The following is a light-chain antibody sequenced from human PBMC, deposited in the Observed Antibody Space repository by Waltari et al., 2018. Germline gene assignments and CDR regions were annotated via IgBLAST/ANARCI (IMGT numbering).Light chain of an antibody. CDR1: QSVKNF. V-gene: IGKV1-39*01. Sequence: DIQLTQSPSTLSASLGDRVTITCRASQSVKNFLNWYQQKPGKAPKLLIFAASNLQSGVPSRVSGSGSETVFTLTISSLQPEDFATYYCQQSNSANTFGQGTKLDIK. CDR2: AAS. CDR3: QQSNSANT. J-gene: IGKJ2*01.